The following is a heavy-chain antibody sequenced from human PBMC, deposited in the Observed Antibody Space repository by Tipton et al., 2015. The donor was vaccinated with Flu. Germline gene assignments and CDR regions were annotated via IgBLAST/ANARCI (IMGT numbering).Heavy chain of an antibody. CDR1: GESFRGSY. J-gene: IGHJ4*02. Sequence: TLSLTCVVYGESFRGSYWSWIRQPPGKGLEWIGTIYHSGTTYYNPSLKSRLTISVDTSKNQFSLRLSSVTAADTAVYYCARHTGDSVRGVIDYWGQGTLVTVSS. V-gene: IGHV4-34*01. D-gene: IGHD3-10*02. CDR2: IYHSGTT. CDR3: ARHTGDSVRGVIDY.